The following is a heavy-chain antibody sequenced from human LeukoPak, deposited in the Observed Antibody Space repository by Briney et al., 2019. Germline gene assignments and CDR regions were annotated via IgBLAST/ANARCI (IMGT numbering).Heavy chain of an antibody. Sequence: GGSLRLSCAASGFTFRDYHIHWVRQAPGKGLEWVSSITSSAGYMYYADSVKGRFTISRDNAKNSLFLQMSSLRAEDTAVYYCAIHLPVPGIAAAGPFDYWGQGTLVTVSS. CDR1: GFTFRDYH. CDR3: AIHLPVPGIAAAGPFDY. CDR2: ITSSAGYM. V-gene: IGHV3-21*01. J-gene: IGHJ4*02. D-gene: IGHD6-13*01.